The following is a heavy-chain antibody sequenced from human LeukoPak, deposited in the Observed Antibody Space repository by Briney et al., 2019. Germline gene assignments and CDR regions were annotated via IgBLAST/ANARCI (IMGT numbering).Heavy chain of an antibody. Sequence: QPGGTLRLSCAASGFTFSSYGMSWVRQAPGKGLEWVSAISGSGGSTYYADSVKGRFTISRDNAKNSLYLQMNSLRAEDTAVYYCARDARNHAYNWFDPWGQGTLVTVSS. CDR3: ARDARNHAYNWFDP. CDR1: GFTFSSYG. J-gene: IGHJ5*02. V-gene: IGHV3-23*01. D-gene: IGHD2-15*01. CDR2: ISGSGGST.